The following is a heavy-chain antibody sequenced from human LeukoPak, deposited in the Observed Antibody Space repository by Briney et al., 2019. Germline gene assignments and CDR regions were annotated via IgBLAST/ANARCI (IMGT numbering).Heavy chain of an antibody. Sequence: ASVKVSCKASGYTFTIYGISWVRQAPGQGLEWMGWISAYNGNTNYAQKLQGRVTMTTDTSTSTAYMELRSLRSDDTAVYYCARDNHYDILTGRPIYYYYGMDVWGQGTTVTVSS. CDR3: ARDNHYDILTGRPIYYYYGMDV. CDR2: ISAYNGNT. D-gene: IGHD3-9*01. J-gene: IGHJ6*02. V-gene: IGHV1-18*01. CDR1: GYTFTIYG.